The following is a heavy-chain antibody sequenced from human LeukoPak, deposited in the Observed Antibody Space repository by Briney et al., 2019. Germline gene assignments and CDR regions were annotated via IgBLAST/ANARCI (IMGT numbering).Heavy chain of an antibody. CDR2: IIPIFGTA. CDR1: GGTFNSYI. V-gene: IGHV1-69*13. J-gene: IGHJ4*02. D-gene: IGHD5-12*01. CDR3: ATVDIVATILN. Sequence: SVKVSCKASGGTFNSYIINWVRQAPGQGLEWMGGIIPIFGTANYAQKFQGRVTITADESTTTAYMELSSLRSEDTAVYYCATVDIVATILNWGQGTLVTVSS.